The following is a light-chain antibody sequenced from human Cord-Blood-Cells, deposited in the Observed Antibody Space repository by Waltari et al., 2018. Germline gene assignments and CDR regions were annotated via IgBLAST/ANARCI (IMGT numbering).Light chain of an antibody. CDR3: QQRSNWPPLT. CDR2: DAS. Sequence: EIFLPQPPPTLPLSPGERATPSCRASQSVSSYLAWYQQKPGQAPRLLIYDASNRATGIPARFSGSGSGTDFTLTISSLEPEDFAVYYCQQRSNWPPLTFGGGTKVEIK. CDR1: QSVSSY. V-gene: IGKV3-11*01. J-gene: IGKJ4*01.